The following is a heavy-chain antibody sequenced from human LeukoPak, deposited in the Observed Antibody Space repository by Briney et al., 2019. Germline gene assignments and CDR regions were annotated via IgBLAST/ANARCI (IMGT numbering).Heavy chain of an antibody. CDR3: ARDRGRATWFDP. CDR2: IYYSGST. V-gene: IGHV4-39*07. J-gene: IGHJ5*02. CDR1: GGSISSGHY. Sequence: SETLSLTCTVSGGSISSGHYWAWIRQPPERGLEWIGNIYYSGSTYYNPSLKSRITISVDTSRNQFSLKLHPVTAADTAVYYCARDRGRATWFDPWGQGTVVTVSS.